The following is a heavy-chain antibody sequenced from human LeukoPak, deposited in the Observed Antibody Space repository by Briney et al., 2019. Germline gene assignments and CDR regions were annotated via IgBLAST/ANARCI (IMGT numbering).Heavy chain of an antibody. V-gene: IGHV3-23*01. CDR1: GFTFSSYG. Sequence: GGSLRLSCAASGFTFSSYGMSWLRQALGKGLEWVSVISGSGGGTYYADSVKGRFTVSRDNSKHTLFLQMNSLRAEDTAVYYCATGLSENLRWYFGYWGQGTLVTVSS. CDR2: ISGSGGGT. CDR3: ATGLSENLRWYFGY. J-gene: IGHJ4*02. D-gene: IGHD4-23*01.